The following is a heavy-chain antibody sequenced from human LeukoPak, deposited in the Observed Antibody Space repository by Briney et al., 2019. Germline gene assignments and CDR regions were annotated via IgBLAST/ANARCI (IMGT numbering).Heavy chain of an antibody. Sequence: GASVKVSCKASGYTFTSYYMHWVRQAPGQGLEWMGLINPSGGSTSYAQKFQGRVTMTRDTSTSTVYMELSSLRSEDTAVYYCARRGYSYAPHYGMDVWGQGTTVTVSS. J-gene: IGHJ6*02. CDR2: INPSGGST. V-gene: IGHV1-46*01. CDR3: ARRGYSYAPHYGMDV. CDR1: GYTFTSYY. D-gene: IGHD5-18*01.